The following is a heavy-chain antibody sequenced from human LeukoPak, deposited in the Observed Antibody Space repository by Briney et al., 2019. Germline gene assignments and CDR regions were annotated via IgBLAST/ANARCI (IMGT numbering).Heavy chain of an antibody. CDR3: ARRPFWSGYSYYFDY. J-gene: IGHJ4*02. V-gene: IGHV4-39*01. CDR2: IYYSGST. Sequence: SETLSLTCTVSGGSISSSNYYWGWIRQPPGKGLEWIGSIYYSGSTYYNPSLKSRVTISVDTSKNQLSLKVSSVTAADTAVYYCARRPFWSGYSYYFDYWGQGTLVTVSS. D-gene: IGHD3-3*01. CDR1: GGSISSSNYY.